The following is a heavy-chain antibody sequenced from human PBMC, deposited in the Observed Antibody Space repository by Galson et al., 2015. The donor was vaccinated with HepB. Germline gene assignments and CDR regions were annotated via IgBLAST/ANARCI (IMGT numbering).Heavy chain of an antibody. J-gene: IGHJ5*02. CDR3: ARGGSSLRVPLDWFDP. CDR2: MNPNSGNT. Sequence: SVKVSCKASGYTFTSYDISWVRQATGQGLEWMGWMNPNSGNTGYAQKFQGRVTMTRNTSISTAYMELSSLRSEDTAVYYCARGGSSLRVPLDWFDPWGQGTLVTVSS. V-gene: IGHV1-8*01. CDR1: GYTFTSYD. D-gene: IGHD2-15*01.